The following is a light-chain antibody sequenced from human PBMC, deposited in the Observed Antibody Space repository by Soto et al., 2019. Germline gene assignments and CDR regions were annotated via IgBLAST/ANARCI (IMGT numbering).Light chain of an antibody. CDR2: GES. CDR3: QQLTNYRFT. V-gene: IGKV1-9*01. Sequence: IQLTQSPSSLSASVGARVTITCRASQGINNFLDWYQQRPGKAPQLLVYGESTLQSGVPSRFSGSGSGTEFTLTISSLQPEDFATYYCQQLTNYRFTFGQGTKLDI. CDR1: QGINNF. J-gene: IGKJ2*01.